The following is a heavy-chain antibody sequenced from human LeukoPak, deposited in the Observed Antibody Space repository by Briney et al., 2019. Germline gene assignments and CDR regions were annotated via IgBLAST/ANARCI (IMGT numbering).Heavy chain of an antibody. Sequence: GGSLRLSCAASGFTFSNYNMNWVRQAPGKGLEWISYISSSGRTTNYADSVKGRFTISRDNAKNSLYLQMNSLKDGDTAVYYCATSGTSRFDYWGQGTLVTVSS. V-gene: IGHV3-48*02. CDR3: ATSGTSRFDY. CDR2: ISSSGRTT. D-gene: IGHD1-26*01. CDR1: GFTFSNYN. J-gene: IGHJ4*02.